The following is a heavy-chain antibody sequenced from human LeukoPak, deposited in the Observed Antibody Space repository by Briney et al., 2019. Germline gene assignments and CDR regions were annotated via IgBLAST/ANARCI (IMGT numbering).Heavy chain of an antibody. J-gene: IGHJ4*02. CDR1: EFTFRSYE. D-gene: IGHD1-1*01. Sequence: PGGSLTLSCAASEFTFRSYEMNWVRQAPGKGLEWISYISNSDTTIDYADSVKGRFTISRDNAKNSLYLQMNSLRVEDTAVYYCSRVGSSGSVDYWGQGTLVTVSS. CDR2: ISNSDTTI. CDR3: SRVGSSGSVDY. V-gene: IGHV3-48*03.